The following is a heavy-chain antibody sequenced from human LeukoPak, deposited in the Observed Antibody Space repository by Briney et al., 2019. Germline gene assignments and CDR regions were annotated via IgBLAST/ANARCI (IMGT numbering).Heavy chain of an antibody. D-gene: IGHD3-16*01. V-gene: IGHV1-69*05. Sequence: SVKVSCKASGGTFSNYAVSWVHQAPGQGLEWMGGIIPIFATADYPQKFQGRVTITTDESRTTAYLELRNLRSEDTAVYYCATGEVTYYSRWGFEIRGQGTMVTVSS. CDR2: IIPIFATA. CDR3: ATGEVTYYSRWGFEI. CDR1: GGTFSNYA. J-gene: IGHJ3*02.